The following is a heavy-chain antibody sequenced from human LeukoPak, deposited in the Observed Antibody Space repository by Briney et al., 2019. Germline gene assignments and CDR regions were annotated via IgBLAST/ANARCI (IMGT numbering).Heavy chain of an antibody. D-gene: IGHD1-26*01. CDR3: ARDQVVGATAGTFDF. CDR2: ISAYNGNT. J-gene: IGHJ4*02. Sequence: ASVKVSCKASGYTFTSFGISWVRQAPGQGLEWMGWISAYNGNTNYAQKLQGRVTMTTDTSTSTAYMELTSLRSDDTAVYYRARDQVVGATAGTFDFWGQGTLVTVSS. CDR1: GYTFTSFG. V-gene: IGHV1-18*01.